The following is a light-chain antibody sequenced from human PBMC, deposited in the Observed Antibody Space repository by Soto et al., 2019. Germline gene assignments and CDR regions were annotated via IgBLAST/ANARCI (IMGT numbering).Light chain of an antibody. CDR2: ENY. CDR3: GTWDSSLTTCV. J-gene: IGLJ1*01. V-gene: IGLV1-51*02. Sequence: QSVLTQPPSVSAAPGQKVTISCSGSSSDIGRNYVSWYKHLPRTAPKLLIYENYKRPSGIPDRFSGSQSVTSATLGITGLQTGDEADYYCGTWDSSLTTCVFGTGTKVTVL. CDR1: SSDIGRNY.